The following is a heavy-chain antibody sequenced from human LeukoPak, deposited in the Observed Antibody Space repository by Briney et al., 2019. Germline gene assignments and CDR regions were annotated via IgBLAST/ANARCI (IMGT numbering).Heavy chain of an antibody. CDR2: ISSEGSVI. J-gene: IGHJ4*02. V-gene: IGHV3-74*01. CDR1: GFTFSNYW. Sequence: GGSLRLSCAASGFTFSNYWMYWVRQVPGEGLVWVSRISSEGSVINYADSVKGRFTISRDNAKNSLYLQMNSLRAGDTAVYYCARGPWDSSGYHFDYWGQGTLVTVSS. D-gene: IGHD3-22*01. CDR3: ARGPWDSSGYHFDY.